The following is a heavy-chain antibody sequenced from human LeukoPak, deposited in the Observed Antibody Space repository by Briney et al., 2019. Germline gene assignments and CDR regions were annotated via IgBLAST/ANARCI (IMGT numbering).Heavy chain of an antibody. CDR3: AKDHYDYIGGTYRDFDY. J-gene: IGHJ4*02. D-gene: IGHD3-16*02. Sequence: GGSLRLSCAASGFTFSSFGMHWVRQAPGKGLEWVAVISYDGSNPYYADSVKGRFTISRDNSKDTLYLQMNSLRAEDTAVYYCAKDHYDYIGGTYRDFDYWGQGTLVTVSS. CDR2: ISYDGSNP. CDR1: GFTFSSFG. V-gene: IGHV3-30*18.